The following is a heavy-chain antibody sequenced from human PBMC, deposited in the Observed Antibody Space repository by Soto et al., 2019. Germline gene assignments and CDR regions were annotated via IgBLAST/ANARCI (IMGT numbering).Heavy chain of an antibody. D-gene: IGHD5-12*01. CDR1: GDSISSNNNY. Sequence: PSETLSLTCTVSGDSISSNNNYWSWIRQPPGEGLEWIGFISYSGTTSYSPSLKSRVAISVDTSKNQFSLKLSSVTSADTAVYYCARGHRDGYRSGSLDSWGRGTLVTVSS. V-gene: IGHV4-30-4*02. J-gene: IGHJ4*02. CDR3: ARGHRDGYRSGSLDS. CDR2: ISYSGTT.